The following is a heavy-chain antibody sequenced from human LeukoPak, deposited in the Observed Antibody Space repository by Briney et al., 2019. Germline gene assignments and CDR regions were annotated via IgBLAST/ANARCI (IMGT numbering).Heavy chain of an antibody. J-gene: IGHJ6*02. CDR1: GYTFTSYD. CDR2: MNPNSGNT. Sequence: ASVKVSCKASGYTFTSYDINWVRQATGQGLEWMGWMNPNSGNTGYAQKFQGRATMTRNTSISTAYMELSSLRSEDTAVYYCAIATGYSSGWHYYYYYYGMDVWGQGTTVTVSS. V-gene: IGHV1-8*01. CDR3: AIATGYSSGWHYYYYYYGMDV. D-gene: IGHD6-19*01.